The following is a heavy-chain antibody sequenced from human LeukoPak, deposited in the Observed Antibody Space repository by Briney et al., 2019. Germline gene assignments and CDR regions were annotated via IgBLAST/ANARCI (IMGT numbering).Heavy chain of an antibody. CDR2: FSGSGGST. J-gene: IGHJ4*02. Sequence: GSLRLPCAASGFTFGSYAIYWVRQAPGKGLEWVLGFSGSGGSTFYADSVKGRFTISRDNSENTVYLQMNSLRADDTAVYYCAKTTAGYSSGRYPGWPVDYWGQGTLVTVSS. V-gene: IGHV3-23*01. D-gene: IGHD6-19*01. CDR3: AKTTAGYSSGRYPGWPVDY. CDR1: GFTFGSYA.